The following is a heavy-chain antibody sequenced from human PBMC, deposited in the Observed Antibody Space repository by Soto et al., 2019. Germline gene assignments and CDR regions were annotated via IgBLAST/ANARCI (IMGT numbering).Heavy chain of an antibody. CDR1: GFTFSSYS. V-gene: IGHV3-30-3*01. D-gene: IGHD6-13*01. CDR3: ARDRGADSSSWHVGLGGHYSGMDV. Sequence: XRGLRRPCAAAGFTFSSYSMHWVRQAPGKGLEWVAVMSYDGSNRYYADSVKGRFTISRDNSKNTLYLQMNSLRAEDTAVYYCARDRGADSSSWHVGLGGHYSGMDVWGQGTTVTVSS. J-gene: IGHJ6*02. CDR2: MSYDGSNR.